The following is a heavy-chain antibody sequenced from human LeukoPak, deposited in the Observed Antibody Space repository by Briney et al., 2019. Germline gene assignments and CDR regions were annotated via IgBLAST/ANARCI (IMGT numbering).Heavy chain of an antibody. CDR3: ARERYNFFDY. Sequence: SETLSLTCTVSGGSISSYYWSWIRQPPGKGLEWIGYIYYSGSTNYNPSLKSRVTISVDTSKNQFSLKLSSVTAADTAVYYCARERYNFFDYWGQGTLVTVPS. V-gene: IGHV4-59*01. CDR2: IYYSGST. CDR1: GGSISSYY. D-gene: IGHD1-14*01. J-gene: IGHJ4*02.